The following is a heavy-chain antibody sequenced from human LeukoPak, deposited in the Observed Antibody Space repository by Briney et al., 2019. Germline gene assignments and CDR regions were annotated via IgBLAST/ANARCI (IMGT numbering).Heavy chain of an antibody. CDR1: GASISSSTDY. J-gene: IGHJ4*02. CDR2: IYYSGST. V-gene: IGHV4-39*07. D-gene: IGHD5-18*01. Sequence: SETLSLTCTVSGASISSSTDYWGWIRQPPGKGLEWIANIYYSGSTYYNPSLKSRVTISVDTSKNQFSLKLSSVTAADTAVYYCARSWRAMVPFDYWGQGTLVTVSS. CDR3: ARSWRAMVPFDY.